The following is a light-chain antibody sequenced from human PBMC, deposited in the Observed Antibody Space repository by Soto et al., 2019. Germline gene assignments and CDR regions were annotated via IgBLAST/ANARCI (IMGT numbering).Light chain of an antibody. V-gene: IGLV2-8*01. CDR2: EVS. Sequence: QSALTQPPSASGSPGQSVTISCTGTSSDVGGYYYVSWYQQHPGKAPKLMIYEVSKRPLGVPDRFSGSKSGNTASLTVSGLQAEDEADYYCSSYAGTNTPYVFGTGTKVTVL. J-gene: IGLJ1*01. CDR1: SSDVGGYYY. CDR3: SSYAGTNTPYV.